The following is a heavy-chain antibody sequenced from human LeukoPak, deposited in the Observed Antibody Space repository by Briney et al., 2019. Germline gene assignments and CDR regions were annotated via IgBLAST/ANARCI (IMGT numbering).Heavy chain of an antibody. Sequence: PGGSLRLSCAAPGFTFSRYAMSLVPQAPGKGLEWVSDIIVSGGSPYYTDSVKSRFTISRDNSKNTLYLQMNSLRAEDTAVYYCAKQALSDYVWGSYRYFDYWGQGALVTVSS. D-gene: IGHD3-16*02. CDR2: IIVSGGSP. V-gene: IGHV3-23*01. J-gene: IGHJ4*02. CDR3: AKQALSDYVWGSYRYFDY. CDR1: GFTFSRYA.